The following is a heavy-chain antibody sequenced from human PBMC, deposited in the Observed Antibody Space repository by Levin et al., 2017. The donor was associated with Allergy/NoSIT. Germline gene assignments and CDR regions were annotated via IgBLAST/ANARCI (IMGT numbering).Heavy chain of an antibody. Sequence: PSETLSLTCAVYGGSFSGYYWSWIRQPPGKGLEWIGEINHSGSTNYNPSLKSRVTISVDTSKNQFSLKLSSVTAADTAVYYCARGSVTMVRGVIKNYGMVVWGQGTTVTVSS. D-gene: IGHD3-10*01. V-gene: IGHV4-34*01. CDR2: INHSGST. J-gene: IGHJ6*02. CDR3: ARGSVTMVRGVIKNYGMVV. CDR1: GGSFSGYY.